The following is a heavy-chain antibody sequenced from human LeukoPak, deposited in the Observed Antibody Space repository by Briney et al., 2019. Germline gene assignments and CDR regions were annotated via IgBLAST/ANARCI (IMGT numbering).Heavy chain of an antibody. Sequence: GGSLRLSCVASGFIFKNYAMAWVRQAPGKGLEWVPTISVRGESTYYADSVKGRFTISRDNSKNTLYLQMNSLRAEDTAVYYCAKQVVILKYYFDYWGQGTLVTVSS. D-gene: IGHD3-22*01. CDR2: ISVRGEST. CDR3: AKQVVILKYYFDY. V-gene: IGHV3-23*01. J-gene: IGHJ4*02. CDR1: GFIFKNYA.